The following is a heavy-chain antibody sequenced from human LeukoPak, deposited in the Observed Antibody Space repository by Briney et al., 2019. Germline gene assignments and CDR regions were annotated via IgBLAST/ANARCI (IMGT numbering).Heavy chain of an antibody. CDR1: GFSVSSNY. CDR2: IYTDSTK. V-gene: IGHV3-53*01. D-gene: IGHD2-15*01. CDR3: AREICGGSCNPPSYMDV. J-gene: IGHJ6*03. Sequence: PRGSLRHSCAPPGFSVSSNYMSWVRQAPGKGLQWVSVIYTDSTKYYADTVKGRFTISRDNSKNMLYLQMNSLRAEDTAVYYCAREICGGSCNPPSYMDVWGNGTTVTVSS.